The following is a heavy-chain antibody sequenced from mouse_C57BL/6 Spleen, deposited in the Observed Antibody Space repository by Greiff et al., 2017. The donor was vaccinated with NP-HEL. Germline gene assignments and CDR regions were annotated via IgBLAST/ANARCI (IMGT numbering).Heavy chain of an antibody. J-gene: IGHJ4*01. CDR3: ARLCYAMDY. Sequence: EVQLVEPGPELVKPGASVKMSCKASGYTFTDYNMHWVKQSHGKSLEWIGYINPNNGGTSYNQKFKGKATLTVNKSSSTAYMELRSLTSEDSAVYYCARLCYAMDYWGQGTSVTVSS. D-gene: IGHD1-1*02. CDR2: INPNNGGT. CDR1: GYTFTDYN. V-gene: IGHV1-22*01.